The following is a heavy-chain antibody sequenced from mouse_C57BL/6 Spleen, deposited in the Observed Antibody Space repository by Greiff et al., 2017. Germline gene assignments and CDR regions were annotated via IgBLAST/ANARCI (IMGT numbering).Heavy chain of an antibody. CDR3: ARRDYGSSFYYFDY. V-gene: IGHV1-42*01. J-gene: IGHJ2*01. CDR1: GYSFTGYY. D-gene: IGHD1-1*01. Sequence: DVQLQESGPELVKPGASVKISCKASGYSFTGYYMNWVKQSPEKSLEWIGEINPSTGGTTYNQKFKAKATLTVDKSSSTAYMQLKSLTSEDSAVYYCARRDYGSSFYYFDYWGQGTTLTVSS. CDR2: INPSTGGT.